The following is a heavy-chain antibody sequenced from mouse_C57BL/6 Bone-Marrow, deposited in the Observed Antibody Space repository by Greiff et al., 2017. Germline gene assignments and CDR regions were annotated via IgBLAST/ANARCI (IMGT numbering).Heavy chain of an antibody. Sequence: QVQLQQPGAELVKPGASVKLSCKASGYTFTSYWMHWVKQRPGQGLEWIGMIHPNSGSTNYNEKFKSKATLTVDKASSTAYMHLSSLTSEDSAVYYCAREVTTGFAYWGQGTLVTVSA. J-gene: IGHJ3*01. D-gene: IGHD2-2*01. CDR2: IHPNSGST. CDR1: GYTFTSYW. CDR3: AREVTTGFAY. V-gene: IGHV1-64*01.